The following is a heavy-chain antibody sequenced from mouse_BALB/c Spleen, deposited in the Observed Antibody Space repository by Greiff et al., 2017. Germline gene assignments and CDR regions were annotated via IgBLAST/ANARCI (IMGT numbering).Heavy chain of an antibody. V-gene: IGHV1S56*01. CDR3: AYYRYSWFAY. Sequence: VKLMESGPELVKPGASVRISCKASGYTFTSYYIHWVKQRPGQGLEWIGWIYPGNVNTKYNEKFKGKATLTADKSSSTAYMQLSSLTSEDSAVYFCAYYRYSWFAYWGQGTLVTVSA. CDR1: GYTFTSYY. J-gene: IGHJ3*01. D-gene: IGHD2-14*01. CDR2: IYPGNVNT.